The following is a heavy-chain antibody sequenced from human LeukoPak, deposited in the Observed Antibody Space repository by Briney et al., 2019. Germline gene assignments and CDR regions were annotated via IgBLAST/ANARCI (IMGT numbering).Heavy chain of an antibody. Sequence: GRSLRLSRAASGFTLSRYDMHWVCPGTGKRVEWVSAIETTGETHYASSVKGRFTISRDTAKNSSYLQMNSMRAGDTAVYYCVRDYSGENVFDIWGQGTMVTVSS. J-gene: IGHJ3*02. CDR3: VRDYSGENVFDI. CDR2: IETTGET. D-gene: IGHD3-16*01. CDR1: GFTLSRYD. V-gene: IGHV3-13*04.